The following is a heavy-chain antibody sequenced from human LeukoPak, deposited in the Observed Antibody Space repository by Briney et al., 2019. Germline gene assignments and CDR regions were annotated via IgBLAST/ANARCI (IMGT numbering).Heavy chain of an antibody. Sequence: GGSLRLSCAASGFTFSSYWMSWVRQAPGKGLEWVANIKQDGSEKYYVDSVKGRFTISRDNAKNSLYLQMNSLRAEDTAVYYCARGDDPDDDAFDIWGQGTMVTVSS. V-gene: IGHV3-7*01. D-gene: IGHD1-14*01. CDR3: ARGDDPDDDAFDI. CDR2: IKQDGSEK. CDR1: GFTFSSYW. J-gene: IGHJ3*02.